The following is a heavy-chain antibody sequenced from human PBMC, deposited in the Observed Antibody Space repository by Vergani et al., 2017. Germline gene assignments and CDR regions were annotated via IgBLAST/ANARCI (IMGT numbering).Heavy chain of an antibody. D-gene: IGHD1-14*01. CDR2: IYSDGSKK. V-gene: IGHV3-33*01. CDR3: ARDFRFLDNRFDP. Sequence: QVQLVESGGGVVQPGRSLRRSSTSSGFTFSTYAMHWVRQAPGQGLEWLAIIYSDGSKKYYADSVKGRFTISRDNSKSTMYLQMNSLRDADTGVYYCARDFRFLDNRFDPWGQGTLVTVSS. CDR1: GFTFSTYA. J-gene: IGHJ5*02.